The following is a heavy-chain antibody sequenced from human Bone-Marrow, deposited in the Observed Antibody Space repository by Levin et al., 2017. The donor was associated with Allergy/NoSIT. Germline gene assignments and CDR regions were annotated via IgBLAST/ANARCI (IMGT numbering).Heavy chain of an antibody. Sequence: LSLTCAASGFTVSSNYMSWVRQAPGKGLEWVSVIYSGGSTYYADSVKGRFTISRDNSKNTLYLQMNSLRAEDTAVYYCARGKDYYGSGSYFFDYWGQGTLVTVSS. CDR3: ARGKDYYGSGSYFFDY. V-gene: IGHV3-53*01. D-gene: IGHD3-10*01. CDR1: GFTVSSNY. J-gene: IGHJ4*02. CDR2: IYSGGST.